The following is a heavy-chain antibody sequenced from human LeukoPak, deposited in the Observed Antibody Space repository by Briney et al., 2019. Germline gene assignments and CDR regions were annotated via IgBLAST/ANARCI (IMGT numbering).Heavy chain of an antibody. J-gene: IGHJ3*02. Sequence: PSETLSLTSTVSSGSITSGDYYWSWIRQPPGKGLEWIGYIYFSGSTYYNPSLKSRVTMSVDTSKNQFSLKLSSVTAADTAVYYCARERGVRGDHDAFDIWGQGTMVAVSS. CDR2: IYFSGST. V-gene: IGHV4-30-4*01. CDR1: SGSITSGDYY. CDR3: ARERGVRGDHDAFDI. D-gene: IGHD3-10*01.